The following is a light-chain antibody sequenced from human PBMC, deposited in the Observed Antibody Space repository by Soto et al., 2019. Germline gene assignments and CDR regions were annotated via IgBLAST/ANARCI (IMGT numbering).Light chain of an antibody. CDR2: GAS. V-gene: IGKV3-20*01. CDR3: QYYSSSPAM. CDR1: QSVRSSH. J-gene: IGKJ1*01. Sequence: EIVVTQSPGTLSLSPGERATLSCRASQSVRSSHLAWYQQKPGQAPRLLIYGASSRATGIPDRCSGSGSGTDFSHNMSRLGPADVGGYSGQYYSSSPAMVGQVTKVDSK.